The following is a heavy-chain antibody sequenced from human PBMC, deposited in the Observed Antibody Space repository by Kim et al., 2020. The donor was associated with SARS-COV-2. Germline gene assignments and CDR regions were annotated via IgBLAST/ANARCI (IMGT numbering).Heavy chain of an antibody. CDR3: AKDKGSYGDYDFDS. D-gene: IGHD4-17*01. CDR1: GFTFDSYA. V-gene: IGHV3-23*01. J-gene: IGHJ4*02. Sequence: GGSLRLSCAASGFTFDSYAMRWVRQPPGKGLQWVSTLSRSADHTYYADSVEGRFTVFRDTSKNTFYLQMNSLRAEDTAFYYCAKDKGSYGDYDFDSWGQGTLVTVSS. CDR2: LSRSADHT.